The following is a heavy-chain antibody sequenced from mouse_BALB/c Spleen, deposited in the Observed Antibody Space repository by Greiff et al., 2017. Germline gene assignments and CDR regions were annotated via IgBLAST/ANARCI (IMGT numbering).Heavy chain of an antibody. CDR2: ISSGGSYT. CDR1: GFTFSSYG. D-gene: IGHD3-3*01. V-gene: IGHV5-6*02. Sequence: DVMLVESGGDLVKPGGSLKLSCAASGFTFSSYGMSWVRQTPDKRLEWVATISSGGSYTYYPDSVKGRFTISRDNAKNTLYLQMSSLKSEDTAMYYCARQSLGWFAYWGQGTLVTVSA. CDR3: ARQSLGWFAY. J-gene: IGHJ3*01.